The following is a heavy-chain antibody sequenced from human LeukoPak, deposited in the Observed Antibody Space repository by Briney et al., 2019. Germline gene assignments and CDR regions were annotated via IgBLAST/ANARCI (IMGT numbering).Heavy chain of an antibody. Sequence: SETLSLTCAVYGGSFSGYYLSWIRQPPGKGLEWMGEINRSGSTNYNPSLKSRLTISVDTSKNQFSLKLSSVTAAGTAVYYCASGVTYYFDYWGQGTLVTVSS. V-gene: IGHV4-34*01. J-gene: IGHJ4*02. D-gene: IGHD2-21*02. CDR1: GGSFSGYY. CDR3: ASGVTYYFDY. CDR2: INRSGST.